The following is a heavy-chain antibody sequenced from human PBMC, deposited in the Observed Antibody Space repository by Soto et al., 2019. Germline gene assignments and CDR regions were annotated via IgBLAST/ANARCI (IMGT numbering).Heavy chain of an antibody. CDR3: ARRARPDFYYMDV. V-gene: IGHV3-64*01. Sequence: EVQLAESGGGLAQPGGSLRLSCAASGFTLSGYAMDWVRQAPGKGLEYVSGISSNGVGTYYANSVQGRFTISRDNSKNTVYXQMGSLRPEDMAVYYCARRARPDFYYMDVWGKGTTVTVSS. D-gene: IGHD6-6*01. J-gene: IGHJ6*03. CDR2: ISSNGVGT. CDR1: GFTLSGYA.